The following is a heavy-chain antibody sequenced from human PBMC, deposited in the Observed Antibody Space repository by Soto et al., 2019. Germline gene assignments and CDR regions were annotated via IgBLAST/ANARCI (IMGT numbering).Heavy chain of an antibody. CDR1: GGSISSGDYY. D-gene: IGHD5-18*01. CDR3: ASNSYGYTLYGY. V-gene: IGHV4-30-4*01. CDR2: IYYSGST. Sequence: QVQLQESGPGLVKPSQTLSLTCTVSGGSISSGDYYWSWIRQPPGKGLEWIGYIYYSGSTYYNPSLQSRFTITVDQSKTQLSLKLRSVTAADTAVYYCASNSYGYTLYGYWGQGTLVTVSS. J-gene: IGHJ4*02.